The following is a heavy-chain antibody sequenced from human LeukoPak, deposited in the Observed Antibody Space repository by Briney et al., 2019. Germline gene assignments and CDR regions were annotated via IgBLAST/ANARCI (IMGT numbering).Heavy chain of an antibody. CDR3: ARATGDTAYYYYYMDV. Sequence: PSETLSLTCTVSGGSISSSSYYWGWIRQPPGKGLEWIGSIYYSGSTYYNPSLKSRVTISVDTSKNQFSLKLSSVTAADTAVYYCARATGDTAYYYYYMDVWGKGTTVTVSS. CDR2: IYYSGST. J-gene: IGHJ6*03. V-gene: IGHV4-39*07. CDR1: GGSISSSSYY. D-gene: IGHD5-18*01.